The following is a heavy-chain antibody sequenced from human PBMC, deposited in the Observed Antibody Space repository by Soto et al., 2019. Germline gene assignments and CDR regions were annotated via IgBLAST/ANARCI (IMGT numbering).Heavy chain of an antibody. CDR2: ISSSSSTI. J-gene: IGHJ4*02. V-gene: IGHV3-48*02. D-gene: IGHD1-26*01. Sequence: GGSLRLSCAASGFTFSSYSMNWVRQAPGKGLEWVSYISSSSSTIYYADSVKGRFTISRDNAKNSLYLQMNSLRDEDTAVYYCASGGRKKTSGSYDYWGQGTLVTVSS. CDR3: ASGGRKKTSGSYDY. CDR1: GFTFSSYS.